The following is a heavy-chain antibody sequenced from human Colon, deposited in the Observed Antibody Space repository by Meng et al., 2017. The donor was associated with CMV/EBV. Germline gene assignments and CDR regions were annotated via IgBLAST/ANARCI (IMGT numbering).Heavy chain of an antibody. CDR1: GDSINSYY. D-gene: IGHD3-3*01. CDR2: IYYSGT. Sequence: SETLSLTCTVSGDSINSYYWNWIRQPPGKGLEWIGYIYYSGTNYKPSLKSRVTISVDTSKNHFSLKLSSVTAADTAVYYCAWFDFWSGYPLDYWGQGMLVTVSS. J-gene: IGHJ4*02. CDR3: AWFDFWSGYPLDY. V-gene: IGHV4-59*01.